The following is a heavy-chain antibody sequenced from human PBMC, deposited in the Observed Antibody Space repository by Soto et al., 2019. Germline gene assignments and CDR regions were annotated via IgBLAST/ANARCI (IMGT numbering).Heavy chain of an antibody. CDR3: ATVGYYDSSGYSFDY. CDR2: INPNSGGT. D-gene: IGHD3-22*01. Sequence: QVQLVQSGAEVKKPGASVKVSCKASGYTFTGYYMHWVRQAPGQGLEWMGWINPNSGGTNYAQKFQGWVTITRNTSISTAKMELRRLRSDVTAVYYCATVGYYDSSGYSFDYWGQGTLVTVSS. V-gene: IGHV1-2*04. CDR1: GYTFTGYY. J-gene: IGHJ4*02.